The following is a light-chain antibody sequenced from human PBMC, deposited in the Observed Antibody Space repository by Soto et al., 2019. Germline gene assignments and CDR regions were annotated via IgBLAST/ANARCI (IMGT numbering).Light chain of an antibody. V-gene: IGLV2-14*01. CDR2: DVS. CDR3: SSYTSSSTF. J-gene: IGLJ1*01. Sequence: QSALTQPASVSGSPGQSITISCTGTSSDVGGYNYVSWYQQHPGKAPKLMIYDVSNRPSGVSNRFSGSKSGNTASLTISGLQPEDEADYYCSSYTSSSTFFGTGTKVTVL. CDR1: SSDVGGYNY.